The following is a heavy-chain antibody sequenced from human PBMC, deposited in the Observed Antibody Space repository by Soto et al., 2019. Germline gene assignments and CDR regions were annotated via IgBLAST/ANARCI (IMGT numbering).Heavy chain of an antibody. V-gene: IGHV3-7*05. Sequence: GGSLRLSCAASGFTFNYFWMSWVRQAPGRGLEWVANIKQDGSEKYYVDSVKGRFTISRDNAKNSLYLQMNSLRAEDTAVYYCATPAAANDGRDYWGQGTLVTVSS. CDR3: ATPAAANDGRDY. J-gene: IGHJ4*02. CDR2: IKQDGSEK. D-gene: IGHD2-8*01. CDR1: GFTFNYFW.